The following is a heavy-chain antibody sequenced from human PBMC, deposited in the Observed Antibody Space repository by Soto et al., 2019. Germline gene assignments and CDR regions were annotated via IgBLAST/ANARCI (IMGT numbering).Heavy chain of an antibody. J-gene: IGHJ5*02. V-gene: IGHV5-10-1*01. D-gene: IGHD3-10*01. Sequence: PGESLKISCQGFGYNFTTYWISWVRQMPGKGLEWMGRIDPSDSYTNYSPSFQGHVTISADKSISTAYLQWSSLKASDTAMYYCARSMDYYGSGSPLGAWGQGTLVTVSS. CDR1: GYNFTTYW. CDR3: ARSMDYYGSGSPLGA. CDR2: IDPSDSYT.